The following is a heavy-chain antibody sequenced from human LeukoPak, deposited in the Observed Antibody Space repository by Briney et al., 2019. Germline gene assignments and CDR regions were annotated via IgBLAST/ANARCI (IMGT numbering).Heavy chain of an antibody. Sequence: GGSLRLSCAASGFTFSSYCMHWVRQAPGKGLEWVAVISYDGSNKYYADSVKGRFTISRDNSKNTLYLQMNSLRAEDTAVYYCGVYYYYSSGYIPSYYGMDVWGQGTTVAVSS. CDR3: GVYYYYSSGYIPSYYGMDV. CDR1: GFTFSSYC. J-gene: IGHJ6*02. D-gene: IGHD3-22*01. V-gene: IGHV3-30*03. CDR2: ISYDGSNK.